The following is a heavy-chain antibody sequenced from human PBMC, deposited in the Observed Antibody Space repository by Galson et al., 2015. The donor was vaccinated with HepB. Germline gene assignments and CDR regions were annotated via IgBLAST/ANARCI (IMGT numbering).Heavy chain of an antibody. CDR1: GFSFRSYT. J-gene: IGHJ4*02. CDR2: ISYNGDTQ. V-gene: IGHV3-30*04. Sequence: SLRLSCAVSGFSFRSYTMHWVRQAPGKGLEWMSSISYNGDTQNYVDSVKGRFTTSRDNSKGTLYLQMNGLRPEDTAVYYCAREDRNAYDFFDYWGQGTLVSVSP. D-gene: IGHD2-15*01. CDR3: AREDRNAYDFFDY.